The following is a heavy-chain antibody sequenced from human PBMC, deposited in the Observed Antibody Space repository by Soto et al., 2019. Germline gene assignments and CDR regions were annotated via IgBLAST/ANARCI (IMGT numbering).Heavy chain of an antibody. V-gene: IGHV3-53*01. D-gene: IGHD1-26*01. Sequence: EVQLVESGGGMIQAGGSLRLSCAASGFSVSSNYMSWVRQAPGKGLEWVSIIYVDGSTYYADSVKGRFIISRDSSKNTVYLQMNRLRVEDTAVYYCARGGSFYVDYGLDVWGQGTTVTVSS. J-gene: IGHJ6*02. CDR3: ARGGSFYVDYGLDV. CDR1: GFSVSSNY. CDR2: IYVDGST.